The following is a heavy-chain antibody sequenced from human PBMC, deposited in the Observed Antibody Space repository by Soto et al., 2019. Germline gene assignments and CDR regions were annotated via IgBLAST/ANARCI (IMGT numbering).Heavy chain of an antibody. Sequence: ASVKVSCKVSGYTLTELSMHWVRQAPGKGLEWMGGFDPEDGETIYAQKFQGRVTMTEDTSTDTAYMELSSLRSEDTAVYYCATSRTIHWKSWNYYYYYGMDVWGQGTTVTVSS. V-gene: IGHV1-24*01. CDR2: FDPEDGET. CDR1: GYTLTELS. CDR3: ATSRTIHWKSWNYYYYYGMDV. D-gene: IGHD1-1*01. J-gene: IGHJ6*02.